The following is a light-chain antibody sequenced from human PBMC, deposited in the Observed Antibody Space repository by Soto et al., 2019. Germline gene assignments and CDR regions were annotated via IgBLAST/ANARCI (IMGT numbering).Light chain of an antibody. CDR1: QGIAPY. Sequence: DVQMTQSPSSLSASVGDRVTITCRASQGIAPYLAWFQQEPGKVPKLLIYAASTLQSGVPSRFSGSGSGADFTLTISSLQPDDVGTYYCQKYNSAPLTFGGGTKVEIK. CDR2: AAS. V-gene: IGKV1-27*01. CDR3: QKYNSAPLT. J-gene: IGKJ4*01.